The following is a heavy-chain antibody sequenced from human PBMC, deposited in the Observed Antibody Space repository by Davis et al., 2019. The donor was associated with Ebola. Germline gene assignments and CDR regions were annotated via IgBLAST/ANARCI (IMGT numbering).Heavy chain of an antibody. CDR3: ARGSRPLLANNWFDP. J-gene: IGHJ5*02. D-gene: IGHD1-26*01. CDR1: GGSFSGYY. V-gene: IGHV4-34*01. Sequence: MPSETLSLTCAVYGGSFSGYYWSWIRQPPGKGLEWIGEINHSGSTNYNPSLKSRVTISVDTSKNQFSLKLSSVTAADTAVYYCARGSRPLLANNWFDPWGQGTLVTVSS. CDR2: INHSGST.